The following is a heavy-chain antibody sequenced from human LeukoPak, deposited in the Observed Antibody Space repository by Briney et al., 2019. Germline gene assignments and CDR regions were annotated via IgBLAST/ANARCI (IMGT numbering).Heavy chain of an antibody. CDR1: GFTVSSSNY. CDR2: IYTGGTT. D-gene: IGHD3-16*01. J-gene: IGHJ4*02. Sequence: GGSLRLSCAASGFTVSSSNYMNWVRQAPGRGLEWVSGIYTGGTTYYTDSVKGRFTISRDNPNNTLYLQMHSLRAEDTAVYYCAREISRFGIWGQGTLVTVSS. V-gene: IGHV3-66*01. CDR3: AREISRFGI.